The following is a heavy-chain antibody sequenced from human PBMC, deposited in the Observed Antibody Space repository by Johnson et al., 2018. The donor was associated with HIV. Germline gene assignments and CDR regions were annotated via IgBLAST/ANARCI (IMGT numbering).Heavy chain of an antibody. Sequence: YDGNNKQYVDSVKGRSTISRDNSKNTLYLQMNSLRAEDTAVYYCARVISDYEWAFDIWGQGTMVTVSS. J-gene: IGHJ3*02. D-gene: IGHD4-17*01. CDR2: YDGNNK. V-gene: IGHV3-33*05. CDR3: ARVISDYEWAFDI.